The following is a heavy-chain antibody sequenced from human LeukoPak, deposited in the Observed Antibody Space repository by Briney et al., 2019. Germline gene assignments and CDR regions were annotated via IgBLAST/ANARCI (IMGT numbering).Heavy chain of an antibody. D-gene: IGHD3-10*01. V-gene: IGHV5-51*01. Sequence: GESLKISCQTAGYSFTSYWIGWVRQMPGKGLEWMGIIYPGDSDTRYSPPFQGQVTISADKSISTAYLQWSSLKASDTAMYYCARRGTYYYGSGSYLPGSYAMDVWGQGTTVTVAS. CDR1: GYSFTSYW. CDR3: ARRGTYYYGSGSYLPGSYAMDV. J-gene: IGHJ6*02. CDR2: IYPGDSDT.